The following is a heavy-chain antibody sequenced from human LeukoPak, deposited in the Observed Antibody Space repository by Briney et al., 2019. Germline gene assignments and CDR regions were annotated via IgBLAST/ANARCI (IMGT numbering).Heavy chain of an antibody. CDR3: AKNGDFWSGYPQPEGWFDP. D-gene: IGHD3-3*01. Sequence: GGSLRLSCAASGFTFSSYGMHWVRQAPGKGLEWVAVISYDGSNKYYADSVKGRFTISRDNSKNTLYLQMNSLRAEDTAVYYCAKNGDFWSGYPQPEGWFDPWGQGTLVTVSS. V-gene: IGHV3-30*18. CDR1: GFTFSSYG. J-gene: IGHJ5*02. CDR2: ISYDGSNK.